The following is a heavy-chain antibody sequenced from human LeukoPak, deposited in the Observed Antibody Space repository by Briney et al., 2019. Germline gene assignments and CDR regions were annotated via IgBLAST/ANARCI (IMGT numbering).Heavy chain of an antibody. CDR3: AKSPNSHGDYYDY. V-gene: IGHV3-7*01. CDR2: IKQDGSEK. D-gene: IGHD4-17*01. Sequence: GGSLRLSCAASGFTFSSYWMSWVRQAPGKGLEWVANIKQDGSEKYYVDSVKGRFTISRDNAKNSLYLQMNSLRAEDTAVYYCAKSPNSHGDYYDYWGQGTLVTVSS. CDR1: GFTFSSYW. J-gene: IGHJ4*02.